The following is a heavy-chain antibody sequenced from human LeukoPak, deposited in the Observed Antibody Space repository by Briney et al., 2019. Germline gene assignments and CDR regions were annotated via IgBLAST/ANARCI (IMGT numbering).Heavy chain of an antibody. Sequence: PSETLSLTCTVSGGSISSYYWSWIRQPPGKGLEWIGYIYYSGSTNYNPSLKSRVTISVDTSKNQFSLKLSSVTAADTAVYYCARGSTYYDILTGYSNWFDPWGQGTLVTVSS. CDR3: ARGSTYYDILTGYSNWFDP. J-gene: IGHJ5*02. D-gene: IGHD3-9*01. CDR1: GGSISSYY. CDR2: IYYSGST. V-gene: IGHV4-59*01.